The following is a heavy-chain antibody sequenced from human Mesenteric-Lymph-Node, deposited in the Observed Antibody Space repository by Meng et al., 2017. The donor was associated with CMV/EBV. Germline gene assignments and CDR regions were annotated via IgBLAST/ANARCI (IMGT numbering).Heavy chain of an antibody. D-gene: IGHD3-22*01. CDR1: GFTVSSKY. Sequence: GESLKISCAASGFTVSSKYMSWVRQAPEKGLEWVSVIYSGGSTYYADSVKGRFTISRDNSKNTPYLQMNSLRAEDTAVYYCARTTYYYDSSGYYYDYWGQGTLVTVSS. V-gene: IGHV3-66*02. CDR3: ARTTYYYDSSGYYYDY. CDR2: IYSGGST. J-gene: IGHJ4*02.